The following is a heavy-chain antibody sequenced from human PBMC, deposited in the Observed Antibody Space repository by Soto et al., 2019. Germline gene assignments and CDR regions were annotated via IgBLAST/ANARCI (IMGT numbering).Heavy chain of an antibody. CDR2: ISGSSGST. Sequence: HPGGSLRLSCAASGFTFSSYAMSWVRQAPGKGLEWVSAISGSSGSTYYADSVKGRFTISRDNSKNTLYLQMNSLRAEDTAVYYCAKSPMVVVTSFDYWGQGTLVTVSS. V-gene: IGHV3-23*01. CDR3: AKSPMVVVTSFDY. CDR1: GFTFSSYA. D-gene: IGHD2-21*02. J-gene: IGHJ4*02.